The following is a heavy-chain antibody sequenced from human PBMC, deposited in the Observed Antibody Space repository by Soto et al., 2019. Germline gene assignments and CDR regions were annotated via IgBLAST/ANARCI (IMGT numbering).Heavy chain of an antibody. Sequence: QMQLQESGPGLVKPSETLSLTCTDSGGSISSSSYYWGWIRQPPGQGLEWLGTIYSLGNTYYNPSLKSRVTISVDKSKSQLFLKLSSVTAPDTAVYYCARQIYDSSGYYYAYWGQGALVTVSS. CDR1: GGSISSSSYY. CDR2: IYSLGNT. CDR3: ARQIYDSSGYYYAY. J-gene: IGHJ4*02. V-gene: IGHV4-39*01. D-gene: IGHD3-22*01.